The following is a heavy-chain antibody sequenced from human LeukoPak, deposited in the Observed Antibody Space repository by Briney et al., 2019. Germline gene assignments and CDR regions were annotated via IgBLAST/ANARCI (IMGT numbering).Heavy chain of an antibody. D-gene: IGHD3-3*01. J-gene: IGHJ5*02. CDR2: INHSGST. CDR1: GGSFSGYY. Sequence: PSETLSLTCAVYGGSFSGYYWSWIRQPPGKGLEWIGEINHSGSTNYNPSLKSRVTISVDTSKNQFSLKLSSVTAEDTAVYYCARDLEADYDFWSGSNNWFDPWGQGTLVTVSS. V-gene: IGHV4-34*01. CDR3: ARDLEADYDFWSGSNNWFDP.